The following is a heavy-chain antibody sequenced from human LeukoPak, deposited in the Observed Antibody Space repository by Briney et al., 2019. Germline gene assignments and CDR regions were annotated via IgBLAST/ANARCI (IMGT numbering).Heavy chain of an antibody. J-gene: IGHJ6*03. Sequence: SETLSLTCTVSGGSISSRSDYWGWIRQTPGKGLEWIGNLDSSGSTYYNPSLKSRATISVGTSKNQFSLNLRSVTAADTAIYFCSRSHDYGGLYFYYYMDVWGKGTTVTVSS. CDR2: LDSSGST. V-gene: IGHV4-39*01. CDR3: SRSHDYGGLYFYYYMDV. D-gene: IGHD4-23*01. CDR1: GGSISSRSDY.